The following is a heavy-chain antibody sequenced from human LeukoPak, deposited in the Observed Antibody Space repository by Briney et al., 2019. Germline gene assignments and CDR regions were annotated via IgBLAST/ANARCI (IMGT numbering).Heavy chain of an antibody. CDR1: GGTFSSYA. J-gene: IGHJ5*02. Sequence: GASVKVSCKASGGTFSSYAISWVRQAPGQGLEWMGGIIPIFGTANYAQKFQGRVTITADKSTSTAYMELSSLRSEDTAVYYCARCHQRITIFGVARGWFDPWGQGTLVTVSS. CDR2: IIPIFGTA. D-gene: IGHD3-3*01. V-gene: IGHV1-69*06. CDR3: ARCHQRITIFGVARGWFDP.